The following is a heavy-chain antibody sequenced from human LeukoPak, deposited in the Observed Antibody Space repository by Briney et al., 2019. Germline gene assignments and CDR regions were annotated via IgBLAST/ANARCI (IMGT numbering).Heavy chain of an antibody. Sequence: SVKVSCKASGGTFSSYAISWVRQAPGQGLEWMGRIIPILGIANYAQKFQGRVTITADKSTSTAYMELSSLRSGDTAVYYCARAGEGYGSGNYYYYGMDVWGQGTTVTVSS. CDR3: ARAGEGYGSGNYYYYGMDV. D-gene: IGHD3-10*01. J-gene: IGHJ6*02. CDR2: IIPILGIA. V-gene: IGHV1-69*04. CDR1: GGTFSSYA.